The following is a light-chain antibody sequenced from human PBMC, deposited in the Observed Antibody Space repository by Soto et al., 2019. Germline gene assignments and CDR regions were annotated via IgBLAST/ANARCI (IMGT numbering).Light chain of an antibody. CDR1: SSDVGGYKY. V-gene: IGLV2-14*01. J-gene: IGLJ2*01. CDR2: EVS. CDR3: ASSTSSSTSVI. Sequence: QSALTQPASVSGSPGQSITISCTGTSSDVGGYKYVSWYQQHPDKAPKLIIFEVSNRPSGISSRFSGSKSGNTASLTISGLQAEYEADYYCASSTSSSTSVIFGRGTKVTVL.